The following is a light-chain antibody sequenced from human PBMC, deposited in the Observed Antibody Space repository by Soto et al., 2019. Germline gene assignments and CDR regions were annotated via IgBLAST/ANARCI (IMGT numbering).Light chain of an antibody. CDR3: QQAYTFPIT. CDR1: HYIDRW. V-gene: IGKV1-12*01. Sequence: DVQMTQSPSSVSASVGDTVTITCRASHYIDRWLAWYQQKPGKAPKLLIYDASRFRSGAPSTLSGSSSGTDFTLTIADLQPEDFATYYCQQAYTFPITVGQGTRLEIK. J-gene: IGKJ5*01. CDR2: DAS.